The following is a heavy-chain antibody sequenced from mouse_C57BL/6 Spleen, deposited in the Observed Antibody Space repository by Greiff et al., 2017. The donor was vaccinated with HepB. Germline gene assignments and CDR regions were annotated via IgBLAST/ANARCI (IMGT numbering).Heavy chain of an antibody. CDR3: ARDDLWYFDV. CDR1: GYTFPSYW. D-gene: IGHD2-3*01. V-gene: IGHV1-7*01. Sequence: VQLPQSGAALAKPGASVKLSCKASGYTFPSYWMPWVNQRPGQGLEWIGYINPSSGYTKYNQKFKDKATLTADKSSSTAYMQLSSLTYEDSAVYYCARDDLWYFDVGGTGTTVTVSS. J-gene: IGHJ1*03. CDR2: INPSSGYT.